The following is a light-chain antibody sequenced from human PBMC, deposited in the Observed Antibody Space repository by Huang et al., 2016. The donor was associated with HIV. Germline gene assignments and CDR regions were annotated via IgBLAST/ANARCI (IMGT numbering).Light chain of an antibody. Sequence: EIVLTQFSGTLSLSPGERATLSCRTSQSVISDYLAWDQQKPGQDPRLLIYGTSNRATGIPDRFTGGRSGTDFTLTISGIEPEDFAMYYCHLYGASPPDPFGQGTKLEIK. V-gene: IGKV3-20*01. CDR1: QSVISDY. CDR2: GTS. J-gene: IGKJ2*01. CDR3: HLYGASPPDP.